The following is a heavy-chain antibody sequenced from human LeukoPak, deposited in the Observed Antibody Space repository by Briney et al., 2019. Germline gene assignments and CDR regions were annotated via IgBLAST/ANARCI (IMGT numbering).Heavy chain of an antibody. V-gene: IGHV3-9*01. CDR3: AKDTSAYCGGDCNWPRPEFDY. Sequence: GGSLRLSCAASGFTFDDYAMHWVRQAPGGGLEWVSGISWNSGSIGYVDSVKGRFTISRDDAKNSLYLQMNSLRAEDTALYFCAKDTSAYCGGDCNWPRPEFDYWGQGTLVTVSS. CDR1: GFTFDDYA. CDR2: ISWNSGSI. J-gene: IGHJ4*02. D-gene: IGHD2-21*02.